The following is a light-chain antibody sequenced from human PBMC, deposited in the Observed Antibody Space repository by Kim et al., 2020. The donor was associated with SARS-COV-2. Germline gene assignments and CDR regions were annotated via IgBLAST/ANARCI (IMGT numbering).Light chain of an antibody. Sequence: LTQPHSVSESPGKTVTISCTRSSGGIVSNYVQWYQQRPGSSPTTVIYEDNQRPSGVPDRFSGSIDSSSNSAFLIISGLKTEDEADYYCQSYEGSYQVFGGGTQLTVL. V-gene: IGLV6-57*01. J-gene: IGLJ2*01. CDR2: EDN. CDR1: SGGIVSNY. CDR3: QSYEGSYQV.